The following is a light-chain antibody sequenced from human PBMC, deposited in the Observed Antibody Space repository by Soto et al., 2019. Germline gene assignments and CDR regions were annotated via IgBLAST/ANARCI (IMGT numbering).Light chain of an antibody. V-gene: IGKV1-9*01. Sequence: IQLTQSPSSLSASVGDRVTITCRASQGISSYLAWYQQKPGKAPKLLIYAASTLQSGVQSRFSGSGSGTDFTFTIRSLQPEDFATYYCKQLNSYPFTFGQGTRLEIK. J-gene: IGKJ5*01. CDR3: KQLNSYPFT. CDR2: AAS. CDR1: QGISSY.